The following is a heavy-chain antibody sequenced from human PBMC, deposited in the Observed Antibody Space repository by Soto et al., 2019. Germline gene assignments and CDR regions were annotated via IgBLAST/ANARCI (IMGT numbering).Heavy chain of an antibody. CDR3: AREEGHIDY. Sequence: EVQLVESGGDSVLPGGSLRLSCIASGFTFSQYGLNWVRQAPGKGLGWVAFIRRSSTTEYADSVRGRFTISRDNAKNSMYLQMNSLRGEDTAMYYCAREEGHIDYWGQGTLVTVSS. D-gene: IGHD2-21*01. CDR1: GFTFSQYG. V-gene: IGHV3-48*01. CDR2: IRRSSTT. J-gene: IGHJ4*02.